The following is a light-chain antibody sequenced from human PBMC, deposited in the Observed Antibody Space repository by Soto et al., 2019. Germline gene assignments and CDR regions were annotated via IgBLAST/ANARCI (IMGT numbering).Light chain of an antibody. CDR2: WAS. Sequence: VLTQSPSSLAVSLVERATVNCRSSQSVLDNSTNKSYLAWYQKKPGHPPKLLVHWASVREAGVPDRFSGGGSGTDFTLTISSLQAEDVAVYYCHQYYTTPQTFGQGTQLEIK. CDR3: HQYYTTPQT. CDR1: QSVLDNSTNKSY. V-gene: IGKV4-1*01. J-gene: IGKJ2*01.